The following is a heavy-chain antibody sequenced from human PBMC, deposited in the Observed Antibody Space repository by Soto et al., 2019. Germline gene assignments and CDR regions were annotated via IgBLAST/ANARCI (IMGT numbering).Heavy chain of an antibody. CDR2: IYWNDDK. Sequence: SGPTLVNPTQTLTLTCPFSGFSLSTRGVGVGWIREPPGKELEWLALIYWNDDKSYSPSLKGRLTITKDTSKIQVVLTMTNMDPVDTATYYCAHRQAPPRDGHNWNYWGQGTLVTVSS. J-gene: IGHJ4*02. D-gene: IGHD3-3*01. CDR1: GFSLSTRGVG. CDR3: AHRQAPPRDGHNWNY. V-gene: IGHV2-5*01.